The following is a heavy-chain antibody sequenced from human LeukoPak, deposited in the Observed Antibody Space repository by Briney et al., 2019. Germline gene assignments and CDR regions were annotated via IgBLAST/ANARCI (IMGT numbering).Heavy chain of an antibody. CDR1: GFTFSSYS. J-gene: IGHJ4*02. V-gene: IGHV3-21*01. D-gene: IGHD5-18*01. CDR2: ISSSSRSK. CDR3: ARENLVVDTASAYFDY. Sequence: GGSLRLSCAASGFTFSSYSMNWVRQAPGKGLEWVSSISSSSRSKYYADSVKGRFTISRDNAKNSLYPQMNSLRAEDTAVYYCARENLVVDTASAYFDYWGQGTLVTVSS.